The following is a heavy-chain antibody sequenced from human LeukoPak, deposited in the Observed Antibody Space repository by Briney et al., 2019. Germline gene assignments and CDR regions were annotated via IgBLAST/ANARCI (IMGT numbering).Heavy chain of an antibody. CDR1: GFSFSDSY. J-gene: IGHJ4*02. D-gene: IGHD4/OR15-4a*01. Sequence: GGSLRLYCSASGFSFSDSYMSWFRLSPEKGLEWIAYITSSGTTTEYADSVKGRFTISRVNAKNSLYLQMNSLRPEDTAVYYCGRDPDYGDPYWGQGTLVTVSS. CDR2: ITSSGTTT. V-gene: IGHV3-11*01. CDR3: GRDPDYGDPY.